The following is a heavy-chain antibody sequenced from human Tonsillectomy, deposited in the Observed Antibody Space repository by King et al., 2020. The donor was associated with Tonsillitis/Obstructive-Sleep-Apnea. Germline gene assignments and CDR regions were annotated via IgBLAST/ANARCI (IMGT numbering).Heavy chain of an antibody. CDR2: ISFDGINK. D-gene: IGHD3-16*01. V-gene: IGHV3-30*01. CDR1: GFTFSSYS. CDR3: ARERLIRITFGYQDAFDI. Sequence: VQLVESGGGVVQPGGSLRLSCAASGFTFSSYSMHCVRQAPDKGLEWVAMISFDGINKYYADSVKGRFAVSRDNSKNTLYLQMDSLRAEDTAVYYCARERLIRITFGYQDAFDIWGQGAMVTVS. J-gene: IGHJ3*02.